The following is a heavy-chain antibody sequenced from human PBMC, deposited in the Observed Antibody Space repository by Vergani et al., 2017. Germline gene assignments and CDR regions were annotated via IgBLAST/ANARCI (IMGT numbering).Heavy chain of an antibody. CDR1: GFTFSSYA. CDR2: ISGSGGST. V-gene: IGHV3-23*01. D-gene: IGHD2-2*02. J-gene: IGHJ6*04. CDR3: ARDGGYCRSTSCYSGVAYYYYGMDV. Sequence: EVQLLESGGGLVQPGGSLRLSCAASGFTFSSYAMSWVRQAPGKGLEWVSAISGSGGSTYYADSVKGRFTLSRDNSKNTLYLQMNSLRAGDTAVYYCARDGGYCRSTSCYSGVAYYYYGMDVWGKGTTVTVSS.